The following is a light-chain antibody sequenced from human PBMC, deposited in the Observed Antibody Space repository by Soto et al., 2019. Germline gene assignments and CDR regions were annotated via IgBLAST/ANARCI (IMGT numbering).Light chain of an antibody. CDR1: QSISRN. Sequence: DIQMTQSPSALSASVGDRVTITGRASQSISRNLNWYQHKPGKAPKLLIYAASSLQNGVPSRFSGGGSGTEFTLSISSLQPEDFGTYYCQQSYTTASITFGHGTRLEIK. CDR3: QQSYTTASIT. CDR2: AAS. V-gene: IGKV1-39*01. J-gene: IGKJ5*01.